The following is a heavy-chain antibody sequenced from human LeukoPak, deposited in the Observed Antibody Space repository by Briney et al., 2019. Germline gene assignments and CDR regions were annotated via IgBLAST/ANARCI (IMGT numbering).Heavy chain of an antibody. CDR2: IIPIFGTA. D-gene: IGHD3-22*01. V-gene: IGHV1-69*05. J-gene: IGHJ4*02. CDR3: ATQKDTYYYDSSGYSPLDY. Sequence: SVKVSCKASGGTFSSYAISWVRQTPGQGLEWMGRIIPIFGTANYAQKFQGRVTITTDESTSTAYMELSSLRSEDTAVYYCATQKDTYYYDSSGYSPLDYWGQGTLVTVSS. CDR1: GGTFSSYA.